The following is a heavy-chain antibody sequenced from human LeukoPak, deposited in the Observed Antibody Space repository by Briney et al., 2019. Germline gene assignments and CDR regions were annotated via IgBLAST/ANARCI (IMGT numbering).Heavy chain of an antibody. Sequence: SETLSHTCTVSGGSISSSSYYWGWIRQPPGKGLEWIGSIYYSGSTYYNPSLKSRVTISVDTSKNQFSLKLSSVTAADTAVYYCARLGYYGSGIENAFDIWGQGTMVTVSS. CDR3: ARLGYYGSGIENAFDI. CDR2: IYYSGST. D-gene: IGHD3-10*01. V-gene: IGHV4-39*07. J-gene: IGHJ3*02. CDR1: GGSISSSSYY.